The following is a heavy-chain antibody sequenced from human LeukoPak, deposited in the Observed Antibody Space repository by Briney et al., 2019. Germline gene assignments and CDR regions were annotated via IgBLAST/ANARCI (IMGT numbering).Heavy chain of an antibody. CDR1: GFTFSSYW. CDR3: ARLKIDGTHFDY. V-gene: IGHV3-7*03. CDR2: IRQDGSVK. D-gene: IGHD3-9*01. Sequence: GGSLRLSCAASGFTFSSYWMSWVRQAPGKGLEWVANIRQDGSVKYYLDSVKGRFTISRDNVKNSLFLQMNSLRAEDTAVYYCARLKIDGTHFDYWGQGTLVTVSS. J-gene: IGHJ4*02.